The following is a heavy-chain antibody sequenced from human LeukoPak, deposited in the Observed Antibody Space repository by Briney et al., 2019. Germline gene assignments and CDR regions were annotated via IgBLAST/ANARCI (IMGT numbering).Heavy chain of an antibody. J-gene: IGHJ4*02. Sequence: PSETLSLTCTVSGGSISSYYWSWIRQPAGKGLEWIGRIYTSGSTNYNPSLKSRVTMSVDTSKNQFSLKLSSVTAADTAVYYCARGVLHPTITMIVVAIPVYYFDYWGLGTLITVSS. CDR1: GGSISSYY. CDR2: IYTSGST. V-gene: IGHV4-4*07. CDR3: ARGVLHPTITMIVVAIPVYYFDY. D-gene: IGHD3-22*01.